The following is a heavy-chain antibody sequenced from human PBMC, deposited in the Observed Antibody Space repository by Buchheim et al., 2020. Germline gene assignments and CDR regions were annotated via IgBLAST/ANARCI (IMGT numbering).Heavy chain of an antibody. CDR1: GYTFTSYY. Sequence: QVQLVQSGAEVKKPGASVKVSCKASGYTFTSYYMHWVRQAPGQGLEWMGIINPSGGSISYAQKFQGRVTMTRDTSTSTVYRERSSVRSEDTAVYYWARGEAGPPYYNYYGMDVGGKGT. J-gene: IGHJ6*04. D-gene: IGHD6-13*01. V-gene: IGHV1-46*01. CDR3: ARGEAGPPYYNYYGMDV. CDR2: INPSGGSI.